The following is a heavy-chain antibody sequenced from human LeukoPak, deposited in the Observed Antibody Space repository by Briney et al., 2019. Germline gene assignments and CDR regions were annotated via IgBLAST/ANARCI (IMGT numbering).Heavy chain of an antibody. CDR3: AKDRGTGYTYGELDS. V-gene: IGHV3-9*01. CDR2: IQHDSANT. D-gene: IGHD5-18*01. Sequence: PGRSLRLSCVTSGFTFTNHAMHWVRQAPGKGLEWVSGIQHDSANTGYSASVKGRFTISRDDPKRTLFLEMNGLRTDDTALYYCAKDRGTGYTYGELDSWGQGTLVSVSS. J-gene: IGHJ5*01. CDR1: GFTFTNHA.